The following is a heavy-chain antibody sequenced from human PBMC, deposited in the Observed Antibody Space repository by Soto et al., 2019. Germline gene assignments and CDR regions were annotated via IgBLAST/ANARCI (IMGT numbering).Heavy chain of an antibody. CDR3: ARETNILQSLGY. V-gene: IGHV1-46*01. D-gene: IGHD1-1*01. CDR1: GYTFTSYY. J-gene: IGHJ4*02. CDR2: INPSGGST. Sequence: ASVKVSCKASGYTFTSYYMHWVRQTPGQGLEWMGIINPSGGSTSYAQKFQGRVTMSRDTSTSTVYMELSSLRSEDTAVYYCARETNILQSLGYWGQGTLVTVSS.